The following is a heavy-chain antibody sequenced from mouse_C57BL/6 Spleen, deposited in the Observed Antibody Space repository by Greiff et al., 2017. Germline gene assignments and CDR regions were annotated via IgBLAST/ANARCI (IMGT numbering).Heavy chain of an antibody. CDR3: ARGLWDTSPYWYFDV. Sequence: QVQLQQSGAELVRPGSSVKLSCKASGYTFTSYWMHWVKQRPIQGLEWIGNIDPSDSETHYNQKFKDKATLTVDKSSSTAYMQLSSLTSEDSAVYYCARGLWDTSPYWYFDVWGTGTTVTVSS. J-gene: IGHJ1*03. CDR1: GYTFTSYW. CDR2: IDPSDSET. D-gene: IGHD4-1*01. V-gene: IGHV1-52*01.